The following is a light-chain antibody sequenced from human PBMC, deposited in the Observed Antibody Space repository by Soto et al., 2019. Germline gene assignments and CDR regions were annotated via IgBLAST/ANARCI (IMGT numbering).Light chain of an antibody. CDR2: GAS. Sequence: DIQMTQSPSSLSASVGDRVTITCRASQSISTYLNWYQQKPGKAPNVLIYGASSLQSGVPSRFSGGGSGTDFTLSISSLQPEEFATYYCQQTYRAPLTFGGGTNVEIK. J-gene: IGKJ4*01. V-gene: IGKV1-39*01. CDR3: QQTYRAPLT. CDR1: QSISTY.